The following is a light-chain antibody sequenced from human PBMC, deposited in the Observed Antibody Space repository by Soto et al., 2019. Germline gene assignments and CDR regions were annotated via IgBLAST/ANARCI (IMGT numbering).Light chain of an antibody. CDR3: QQYDNLPLT. Sequence: IQMTQSPSTLSASVGDIVTITCRASQTIYSWLAWYQHKPGKAPNLLIYKASSLESGVPSRFSGSGSGTDFTFTISSLQPEDIATYYCQQYDNLPLTFGGGTKVDIK. CDR2: KAS. V-gene: IGKV1-5*03. CDR1: QTIYSW. J-gene: IGKJ4*01.